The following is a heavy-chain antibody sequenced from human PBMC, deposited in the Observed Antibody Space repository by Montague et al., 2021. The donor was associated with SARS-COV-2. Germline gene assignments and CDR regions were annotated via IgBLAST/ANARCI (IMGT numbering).Heavy chain of an antibody. V-gene: IGHV3-30-3*01. CDR1: GITFSDYA. CDR2: ISYDGSNK. J-gene: IGHJ4*02. CDR3: AGGLLWFGEFGY. Sequence: SLRLSCAVSGITFSDYAMHWVRQAPGKGLEWVAVISYDGSNKYYXDSVKGRFTISRDNSKNTLYLQMNSLRAEDTAVYYCAGGLLWFGEFGYWGQGTLVTVSS. D-gene: IGHD3-10*01.